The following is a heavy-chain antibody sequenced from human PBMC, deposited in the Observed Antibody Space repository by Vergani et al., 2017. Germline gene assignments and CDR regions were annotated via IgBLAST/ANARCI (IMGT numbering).Heavy chain of an antibody. V-gene: IGHV3-23*01. D-gene: IGHD5-12*01. CDR2: ISGSGGST. CDR1: GFTFNHYA. Sequence: EMQLLESGGGLVQPGGSLRLSCVTSGFTFNHYAMNWVRQAPGKGLEWVSGISGSGGSTYYAGSVKGRFTISRDSSKNTLYLQMNSLSAGDTAVYYCAKANPRNSGYDYLYYYHAMDVWGQGTTVTVSS. J-gene: IGHJ6*02. CDR3: AKANPRNSGYDYLYYYHAMDV.